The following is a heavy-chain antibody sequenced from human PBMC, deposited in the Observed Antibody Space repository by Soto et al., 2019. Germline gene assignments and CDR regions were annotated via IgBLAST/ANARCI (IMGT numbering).Heavy chain of an antibody. D-gene: IGHD2-2*01. Sequence: QLVESGGGLVQPGGSLRLSYAASGFTFSLYPMNWVRQAPGKGLEWLSYISPSNTTIYYADSVKGRFTISRDNAKDSLDLQMNGLRDDDTAVYYCARVGRGFCSSARCYTDGFDLWGQGTVVTVST. J-gene: IGHJ3*01. CDR3: ARVGRGFCSSARCYTDGFDL. CDR2: ISPSNTTI. CDR1: GFTFSLYP. V-gene: IGHV3-48*02.